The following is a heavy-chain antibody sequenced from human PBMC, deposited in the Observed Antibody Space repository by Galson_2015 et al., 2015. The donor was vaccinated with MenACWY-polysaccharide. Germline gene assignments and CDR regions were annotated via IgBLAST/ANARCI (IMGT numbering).Heavy chain of an antibody. D-gene: IGHD3-10*01. CDR3: ARADRTDVGIVGYGWGLDC. CDR1: GLTFSSSW. J-gene: IGHJ4*02. CDR2: VSYSGTT. V-gene: IGHV4-59*12. Sequence: LRLSCAASGLTFSSSWMNWVRQAPGKGLEWIGTVSYSGTTYYNPFLKSRVTISVDTSKNHFFLKLNLVTAADTALYYCARADRTDVGIVGYGWGLDCWGQGTLVTVSS.